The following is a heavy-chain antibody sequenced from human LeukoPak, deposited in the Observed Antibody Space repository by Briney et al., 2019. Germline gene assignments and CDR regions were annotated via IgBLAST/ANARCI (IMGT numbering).Heavy chain of an antibody. D-gene: IGHD3-22*01. V-gene: IGHV1-46*01. CDR1: GYTFTTYY. J-gene: IGHJ5*02. Sequence: EASVKVPCKASGYTFTTYYMHWVRQAPGKGLEWMGKINPTGGSTTYAQKFQGRVTMTRDMSTNTVYMELSSLRSEDTAVYYCARQGRSGSYSAFSWFDPWGQGTLVTVSS. CDR2: INPTGGST. CDR3: ARQGRSGSYSAFSWFDP.